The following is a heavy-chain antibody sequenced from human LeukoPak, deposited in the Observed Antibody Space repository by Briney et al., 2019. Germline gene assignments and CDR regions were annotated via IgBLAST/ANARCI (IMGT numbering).Heavy chain of an antibody. Sequence: PGGSLRLSCAASGFTFSTYVMNLVRQAPGKGLEWVSTISDSGGSTYYADSVKGRFTISRDNSKSTLYLQMNSLRAEDTAVYYCGRYYVMDVWGQGTSVTVSS. CDR1: GFTFSTYV. CDR3: GRYYVMDV. J-gene: IGHJ6*02. V-gene: IGHV3-23*01. CDR2: ISDSGGST.